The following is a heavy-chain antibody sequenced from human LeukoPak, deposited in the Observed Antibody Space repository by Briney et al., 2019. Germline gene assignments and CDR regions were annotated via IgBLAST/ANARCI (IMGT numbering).Heavy chain of an antibody. CDR2: IKQDGSEK. V-gene: IGHV3-7*04. CDR3: ARGTIAAAGYYYFDY. Sequence: GGSLRLSCTASGFTFSSYWMSWVRQAPGKGLEWVANIKQDGSEKYYVDSVKGRFTISRDNAKNSLYLQMNSLRAEDTAVYYCARGTIAAAGYYYFDYWGQGTQVTVSS. J-gene: IGHJ4*02. D-gene: IGHD6-13*01. CDR1: GFTFSSYW.